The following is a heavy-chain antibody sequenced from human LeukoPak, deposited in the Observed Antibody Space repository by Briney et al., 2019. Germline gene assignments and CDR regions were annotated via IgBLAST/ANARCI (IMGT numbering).Heavy chain of an antibody. CDR3: ARSYYDILTGYPKNNWFDP. CDR2: IIPIFGTA. CDR1: GGTFSSYA. V-gene: IGHV1-69*05. Sequence: ASVKVSCKASGGTFSSYAISWVRQAPGQGLEWMGGIIPIFGTANYAQKFQGRVTITRDTSANTAYMELSSLRSEDTAVYYCARSYYDILTGYPKNNWFDPWGQGTLVTVSS. J-gene: IGHJ5*02. D-gene: IGHD3-9*01.